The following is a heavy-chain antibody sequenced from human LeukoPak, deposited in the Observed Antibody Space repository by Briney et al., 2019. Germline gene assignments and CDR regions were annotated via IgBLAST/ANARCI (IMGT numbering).Heavy chain of an antibody. V-gene: IGHV1-8*03. CDR2: MNPNSGNT. CDR1: GGTFSSYD. D-gene: IGHD3-22*01. Sequence: ASVKVSCKASGGTFSSYDINWVRQATGQGLEWMGWMNPNSGNTGYAQKFQGRVTITRNTSISTAYMELSSLRSEDTAVYYCARTTYYYDSSGYSLGYWGQGTLVTVSS. J-gene: IGHJ4*02. CDR3: ARTTYYYDSSGYSLGY.